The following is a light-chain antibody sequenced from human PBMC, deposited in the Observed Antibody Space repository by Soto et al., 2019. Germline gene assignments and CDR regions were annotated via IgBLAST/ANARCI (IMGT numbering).Light chain of an antibody. V-gene: IGLV2-11*01. CDR2: DVS. J-gene: IGLJ1*01. Sequence: QSVLTQPRSVSGSPGQSVTISCTGTSSDVGGYNYVSWYQQHPGKAPKLMIYDVSKRPSGVPDRFSGSKSGNTAPLTISGLQAEDEADYYCCSYAGSSTYVFGTGTKLTVL. CDR3: CSYAGSSTYV. CDR1: SSDVGGYNY.